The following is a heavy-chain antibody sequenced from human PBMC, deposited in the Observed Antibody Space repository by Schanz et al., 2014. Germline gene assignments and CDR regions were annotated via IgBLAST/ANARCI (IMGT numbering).Heavy chain of an antibody. D-gene: IGHD3-22*01. J-gene: IGHJ4*02. CDR1: GFTFSNYG. CDR3: AKDLPSDYYIAY. V-gene: IGHV3-30*02. Sequence: QVQLVESGGGVVQPGGSLRLSWAASGFTFSNYGLHWVRQAPGKGLEWVAFIRYNGINEYYADSVKGRFTISRDNSKNTLYLQMNSLRAEDTAVYYCAKDLPSDYYIAYWGQGTLVTVSS. CDR2: IRYNGINE.